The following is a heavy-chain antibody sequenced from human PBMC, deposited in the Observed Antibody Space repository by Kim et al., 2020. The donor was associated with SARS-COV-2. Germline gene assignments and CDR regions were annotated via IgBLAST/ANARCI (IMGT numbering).Heavy chain of an antibody. CDR2: FDPEDGET. CDR3: ATGFVLDGSLRPNYYYYYGMDV. D-gene: IGHD3-10*01. V-gene: IGHV1-24*01. Sequence: ASVKVSCMVSGYTLTELSMHWVRQAPGKGLEWMGGFDPEDGETIYAQKFQGRVTMTEDTSTDTAYMELSSLRSEDTAVYYCATGFVLDGSLRPNYYYYYGMDVWGQGTTVTVSS. CDR1: GYTLTELS. J-gene: IGHJ6*02.